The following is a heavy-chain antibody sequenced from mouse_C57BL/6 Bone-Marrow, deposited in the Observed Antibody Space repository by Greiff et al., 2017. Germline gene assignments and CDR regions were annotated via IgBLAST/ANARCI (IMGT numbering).Heavy chain of an antibody. CDR3: ARHGSSGYPFYTMDY. CDR2: INSDGGST. Sequence: EVMLVESGGGLVQPGESLKLSCESNEYEFPSHDMSWVRTTPEKRLELVAAINSDGGSTYYPDTLERRFIISSDNTKKTLYLQMSSLRSEDTALYYCARHGSSGYPFYTMDYWGQGTSVTVSS. CDR1: EYEFPSHD. D-gene: IGHD3-2*02. J-gene: IGHJ4*01. V-gene: IGHV5-2*01.